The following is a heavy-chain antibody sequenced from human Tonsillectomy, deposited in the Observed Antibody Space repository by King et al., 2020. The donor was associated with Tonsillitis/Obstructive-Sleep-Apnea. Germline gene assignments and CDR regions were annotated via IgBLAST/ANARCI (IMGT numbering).Heavy chain of an antibody. D-gene: IGHD2/OR15-2a*01. V-gene: IGHV3-9*01. CDR1: GFTFDDYA. CDR2: ISWNSGSI. J-gene: IGHJ3*02. Sequence: QLVQSGGGLVQPGRSLRLSCAASGFTFDDYAMHWVRQAPGKGLEWVSGISWNSGSIGYADSVKGRFTISRDNAKNSLYLQMNSLGAEDTALYYCAKDVNQYYDAFDIWGQGTMVTVSS. CDR3: AKDVNQYYDAFDI.